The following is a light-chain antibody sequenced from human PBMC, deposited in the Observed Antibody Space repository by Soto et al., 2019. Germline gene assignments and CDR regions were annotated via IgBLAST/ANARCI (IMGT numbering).Light chain of an antibody. J-gene: IGKJ2*01. Sequence: DIQMTQSPSTLSASVGDRVAITCRASQSISTWLAWYQQKPWKAPKLLIYKASSLESGVPSRFSGSGSGTEFTLTISSLQPEDFATYYCQQYESYHYTFGQGTKLEIK. CDR3: QQYESYHYT. CDR1: QSISTW. CDR2: KAS. V-gene: IGKV1-5*03.